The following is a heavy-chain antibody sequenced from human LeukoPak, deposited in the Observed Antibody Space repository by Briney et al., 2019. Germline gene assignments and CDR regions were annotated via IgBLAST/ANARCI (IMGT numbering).Heavy chain of an antibody. CDR2: INHSGST. CDR1: GGSISSSSYY. D-gene: IGHD5-18*01. V-gene: IGHV4-39*07. J-gene: IGHJ3*02. CDR3: ARGYAFDI. Sequence: ASETLSLTCTVSGGSISSSSYYWGWIRQPPGKGLEWIGKINHSGSTNYNPSLKSRVTISIDTSKNQFSLKLSSVTAADTAVYYCARGYAFDIWGQGTMVTVSS.